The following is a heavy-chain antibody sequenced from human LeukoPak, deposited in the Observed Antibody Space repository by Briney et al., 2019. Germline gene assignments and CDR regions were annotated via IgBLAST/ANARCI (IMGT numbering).Heavy chain of an antibody. CDR2: ISASSGKT. CDR1: GYTFSSHG. Sequence: ASVRVSCKTSGYTFSSHGITWVRQAPGQGLEWMGWISASSGKTNIAQNLQGRVTMTTDTSTSTAYMDLRSLRSDDTAVYYCARAYCGSTSCYSDIWGQGTMVTVSS. CDR3: ARAYCGSTSCYSDI. D-gene: IGHD2-2*01. V-gene: IGHV1-18*01. J-gene: IGHJ3*02.